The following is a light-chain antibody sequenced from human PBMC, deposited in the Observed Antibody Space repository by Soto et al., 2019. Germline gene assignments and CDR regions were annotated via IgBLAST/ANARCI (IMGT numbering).Light chain of an antibody. V-gene: IGKV3-20*01. CDR2: GAS. CDR1: QSVSSSY. J-gene: IGKJ4*01. CDR3: QQYGSSPLT. Sequence: EIVLTQSPGTLSLSQGEIATLSCRASQSVSSSYLAWYQQKPGQAPRLLIYGASSRATGIPDRFSGSGSGTDFTLTISRLESEDFAVYYCQQYGSSPLTFGGGTKVEI.